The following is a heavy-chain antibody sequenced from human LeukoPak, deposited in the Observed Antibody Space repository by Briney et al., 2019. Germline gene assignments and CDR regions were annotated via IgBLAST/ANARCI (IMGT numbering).Heavy chain of an antibody. J-gene: IGHJ4*02. V-gene: IGHV5-51*01. CDR3: AREGQGWRDFYY. CDR1: GYTFTNYW. CDR2: IYPGDSDT. Sequence: GESLKISCKGSGYTFTNYWIGWVRQMPGKGLEWMGIIYPGDSDTRYSPSFQGQATISVDKSISTAFLQWSSLKASDTATYYCAREGQGWRDFYYWGQGTLVTVSS. D-gene: IGHD6-19*01.